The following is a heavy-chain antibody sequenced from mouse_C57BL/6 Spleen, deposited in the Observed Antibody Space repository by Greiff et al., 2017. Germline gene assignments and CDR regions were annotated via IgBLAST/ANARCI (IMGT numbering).Heavy chain of an antibody. CDR3: ANAYSNYVGDYFDY. D-gene: IGHD2-5*01. CDR1: GFSLTSYG. J-gene: IGHJ2*01. V-gene: IGHV2-3*01. Sequence: VQLQQSGPGLVAPSQSLSITCTVSGFSLTSYGVSWVRQPPGKGLEWLGVIWGDGSTNYHSALISSLSISKDNAKSQVFLKLNSLHTDDTATYYCANAYSNYVGDYFDYWGQGTTLTVSS. CDR2: IWGDGST.